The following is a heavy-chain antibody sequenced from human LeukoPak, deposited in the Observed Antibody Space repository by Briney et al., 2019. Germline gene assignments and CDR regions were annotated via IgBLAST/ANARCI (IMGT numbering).Heavy chain of an antibody. J-gene: IGHJ5*02. CDR1: GYTFTGYY. CDR3: ARAPAYGIVVVPAPFDP. V-gene: IGHV1-2*02. D-gene: IGHD2-2*01. CDR2: INPNSGGT. Sequence: ASVKVSCKASGYTFTGYYMHWVRQAPGQGLEWMGWINPNSGGTNYAQKFQGRVTMTRDTSISTAYMELSRLRSDDTAVYYCARAPAYGIVVVPAPFDPWGQGTLVTVSS.